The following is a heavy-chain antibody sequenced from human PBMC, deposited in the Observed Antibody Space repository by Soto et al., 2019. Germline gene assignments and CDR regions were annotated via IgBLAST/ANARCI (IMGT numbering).Heavy chain of an antibody. J-gene: IGHJ5*02. CDR1: GGSISSGGYS. V-gene: IGHV4-30-2*01. D-gene: IGHD6-13*01. Sequence: QLQLQESGSGLVKPSQTLSLTCAVSGGSISSGGYSWSWIRQPPGKGLEWIGYIYHSGSTYSNPSLKSRANISVDSSKNQFSLKQVAVTAADTAVYYWARGGIAAAGTGKYNWFDPGGQGTLVTGSS. CDR2: IYHSGST. CDR3: ARGGIAAAGTGKYNWFDP.